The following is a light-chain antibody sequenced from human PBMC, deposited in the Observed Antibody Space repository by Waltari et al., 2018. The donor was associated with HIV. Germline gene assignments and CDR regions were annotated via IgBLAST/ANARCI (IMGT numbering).Light chain of an antibody. CDR3: LLYMGSSIWV. V-gene: IGLV8-61*01. CDR2: GTT. J-gene: IGLJ3*02. Sequence: QTVVTQEPSFSVSPGGTVTLTCRLHSGSVPTRHYPSWYQQTPGQAPRTCMYGTTPRSSGVPDRFSGSILGNRAALTITGAQADDESDYYCLLYMGSSIWVFGGGTKLTVL. CDR1: SGSVPTRHY.